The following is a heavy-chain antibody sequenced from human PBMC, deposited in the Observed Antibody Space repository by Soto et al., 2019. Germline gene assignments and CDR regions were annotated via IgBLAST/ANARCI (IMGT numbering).Heavy chain of an antibody. CDR2: IKSKTDGGTT. D-gene: IGHD6-19*01. Sequence: EVQLVESGGGLVKPGGSLRLSCAASGFTFSNAWMNWVRQAPGMGLEWVGRIKSKTDGGTTDYAAPVKGRFTISRDDSKNTLYLQMNSLKTEDTAVYYCTTGGWYVLEAPDYWGQGTLVTVSS. CDR1: GFTFSNAW. V-gene: IGHV3-15*07. J-gene: IGHJ4*02. CDR3: TTGGWYVLEAPDY.